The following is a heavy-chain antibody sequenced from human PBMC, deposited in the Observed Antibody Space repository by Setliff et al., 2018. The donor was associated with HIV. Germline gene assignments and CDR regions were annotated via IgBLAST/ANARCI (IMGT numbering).Heavy chain of an antibody. CDR2: IYTSGTT. V-gene: IGHV4-4*08. CDR3: ARALGGRGWSIAY. J-gene: IGHJ4*02. CDR1: SGSSSTHY. D-gene: IGHD6-19*01. Sequence: PSETLSLTCTVSSGSSSTHYWSWIRQPPGKGLEWIGYIYTSGTTYYNPSLKSRVTISIDTSKNQFSLKLIAVTAADTAVYYCARALGGRGWSIAYWGQGTLVTVSS.